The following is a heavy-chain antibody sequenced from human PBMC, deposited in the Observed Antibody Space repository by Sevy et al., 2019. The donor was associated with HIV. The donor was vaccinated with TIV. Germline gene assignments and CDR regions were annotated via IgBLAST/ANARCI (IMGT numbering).Heavy chain of an antibody. CDR1: GFTFANYS. CDR3: AGVGCTQPNDY. CDR2: FFFGCGRL. V-gene: IGHV3-23*01. J-gene: IGHJ4*02. D-gene: IGHD3-3*01. Sequence: GGPLRLSCAASGFTFANYSMSWVRQAPGKGLEWVSTFFFGCGRLNYADSMKGRFTITRDDSKNTLFLKMKSLRAEDTATYFCAGVGCTQPNDYWGQGTLVTVSS.